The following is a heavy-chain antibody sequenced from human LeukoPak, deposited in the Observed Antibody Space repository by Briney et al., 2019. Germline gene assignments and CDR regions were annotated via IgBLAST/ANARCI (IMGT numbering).Heavy chain of an antibody. J-gene: IGHJ4*02. Sequence: SQTLSLTCTVSGGSISSGGYYWSWIRQHPGKGLEWIGYIYYSGSTYYNPSLKGRVTISVDTSKNQFSLKLSSVTAADTAVYYCARAPPSYGGNSEHFDYWGQGTLVTVSS. V-gene: IGHV4-31*03. CDR1: GGSISSGGYY. CDR3: ARAPPSYGGNSEHFDY. D-gene: IGHD4-23*01. CDR2: IYYSGST.